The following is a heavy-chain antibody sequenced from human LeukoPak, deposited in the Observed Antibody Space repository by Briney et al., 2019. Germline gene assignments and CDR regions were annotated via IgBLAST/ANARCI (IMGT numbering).Heavy chain of an antibody. V-gene: IGHV1-18*01. CDR3: ARATGKDILTGRKLDC. CDR2: IIAYNGNT. D-gene: IGHD3-9*01. Sequence: GASVKVSCKASGYTFTSYGFNWVRQAPGQGLEWMGWIIAYNGNTNYAQKLQGRVTMTTDTSTSTAYMELRSLRSDDTAVYYCARATGKDILTGRKLDCWGQGTLVSVSS. CDR1: GYTFTSYG. J-gene: IGHJ4*02.